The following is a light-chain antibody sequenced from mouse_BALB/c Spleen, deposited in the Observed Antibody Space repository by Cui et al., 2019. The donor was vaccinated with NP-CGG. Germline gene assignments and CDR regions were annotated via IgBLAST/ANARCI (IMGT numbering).Light chain of an antibody. CDR2: GTH. CDR1: TGAVTTSNY. CDR3: ALWYSNHWV. J-gene: IGLJ1*01. Sequence: QAVVTQESALTTSPGETVTLTCRSSTGAVTTSNYANWVQKKPDHLFTGLIGGTHNRAPGVPARFSGSLVGDKAALTITGTQTEDEAIYFCALWYSNHWVFGGGTKLTVL. V-gene: IGLV1*01.